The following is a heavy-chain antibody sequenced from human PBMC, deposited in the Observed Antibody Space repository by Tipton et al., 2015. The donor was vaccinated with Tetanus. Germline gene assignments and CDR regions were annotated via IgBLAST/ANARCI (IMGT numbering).Heavy chain of an antibody. CDR1: GYTLINYY. CDR2: MNPSDDRT. Sequence: QVQLVQSGAEVKKPGASAKVSCKASGYTLINYYMHWVRQAPGQGLEWMGMMNPSDDRTSHAQRFQGRVTMTRDTSTSTAYTELSGLRSDDTAVYYCARDWDNWGQGTLVTVSS. CDR3: ARDWDN. V-gene: IGHV1-46*01. J-gene: IGHJ4*02.